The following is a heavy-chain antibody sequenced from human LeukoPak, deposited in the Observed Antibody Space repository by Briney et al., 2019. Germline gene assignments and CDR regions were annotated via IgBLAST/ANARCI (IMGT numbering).Heavy chain of an antibody. CDR3: LAAGGY. D-gene: IGHD3-10*01. CDR1: GFTFSSYW. V-gene: IGHV3-74*01. Sequence: GGSLRLSCAASGFTFSSYWMHWVRQAPGKGLVWVSRINTDGSSTSYADSVKGRFTISRDNAKNSLYLQMSSLSAEDTAVYYCLAAGGYWGQGTLVTVSS. CDR2: INTDGSST. J-gene: IGHJ4*02.